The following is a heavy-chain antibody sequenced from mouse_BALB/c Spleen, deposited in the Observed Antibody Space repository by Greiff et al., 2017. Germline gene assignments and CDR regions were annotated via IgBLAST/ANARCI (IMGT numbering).Heavy chain of an antibody. V-gene: IGHV4-1*02. CDR3: ARWGGLLRWYYAMDY. CDR1: GFDFSRYW. D-gene: IGHD2-3*01. CDR2: INPDSSTI. J-gene: IGHJ4*01. Sequence: AASGFDFSRYWMSWVRQAPGKGLEWIGEINPDSSTINYTPSLKDKFIISRDNAKNTLYLQMSKVRSEDTALYYCARWGGLLRWYYAMDYWGQGTSVTVSS.